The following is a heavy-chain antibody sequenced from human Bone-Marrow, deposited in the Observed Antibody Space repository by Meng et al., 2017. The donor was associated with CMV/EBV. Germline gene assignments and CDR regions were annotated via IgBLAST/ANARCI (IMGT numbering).Heavy chain of an antibody. CDR3: ARALRLDIVVVPAALNWFDP. CDR1: GYSISSGYY. V-gene: IGHV4-38-2*02. D-gene: IGHD2-2*03. J-gene: IGHJ5*02. CDR2: IYHSGST. Sequence: SETLSLTCTVSGYSISSGYYWGWIRQPPGKGLEWIGSIYHSGSTYYNPSLKSRVTISVDTSKNQFSLKLSSVTAADTAVYYCARALRLDIVVVPAALNWFDPWGQGTLVTVSS.